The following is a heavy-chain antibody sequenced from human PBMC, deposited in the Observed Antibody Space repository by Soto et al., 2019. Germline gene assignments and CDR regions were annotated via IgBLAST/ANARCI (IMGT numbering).Heavy chain of an antibody. V-gene: IGHV4-30-2*01. Sequence: QLQLQESGSGLVKPSQTLSLTCAVSGGSISSGGYSWSWIRQPPGKGLEWIGYIYHSGSTYYNPSLKSRVTISVDRSKNQFSLKLSSVTAADTAVYYCARAHYGSGKRAFDIWGQGTMVTVSS. CDR1: GGSISSGGYS. CDR2: IYHSGST. CDR3: ARAHYGSGKRAFDI. D-gene: IGHD3-10*01. J-gene: IGHJ3*02.